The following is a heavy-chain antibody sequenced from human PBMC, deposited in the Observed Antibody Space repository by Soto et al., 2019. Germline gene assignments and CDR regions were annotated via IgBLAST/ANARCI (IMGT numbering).Heavy chain of an antibody. CDR3: AKDRSSTSCYAFDH. V-gene: IGHV3-23*01. CDR1: GFTFSSFA. Sequence: PGGSLRLSCAASGFTFSSFAMSWVRQAPGKGLEWVSGINSRAGTTYYADSVKGRFTISRDNSKNTLYLQMNSLTAEDTAVYYCAKDRSSTSCYAFDHWGRGTLVTVSS. D-gene: IGHD2-2*01. J-gene: IGHJ4*02. CDR2: INSRAGTT.